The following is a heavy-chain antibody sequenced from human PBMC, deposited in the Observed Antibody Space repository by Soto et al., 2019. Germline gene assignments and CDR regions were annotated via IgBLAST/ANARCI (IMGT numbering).Heavy chain of an antibody. Sequence: QVQLVQSGAEVKKPGASVTLSCKASGYTFANYGMHWVRQAPGQRLEWMAWINTGNGDTKYSQKLQGRVTVTRDTSASTVDMDLSRLRSEDTAIYFCAKGGSSGWDIDYWGQGTLVTVSS. CDR1: GYTFANYG. CDR3: AKGGSSGWDIDY. J-gene: IGHJ4*02. D-gene: IGHD6-19*01. V-gene: IGHV1-3*04. CDR2: INTGNGDT.